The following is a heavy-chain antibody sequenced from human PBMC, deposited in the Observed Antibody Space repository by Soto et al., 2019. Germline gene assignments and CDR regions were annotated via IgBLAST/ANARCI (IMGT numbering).Heavy chain of an antibody. V-gene: IGHV1-8*01. J-gene: IGHJ1*01. CDR2: MNPNSGNT. CDR1: GYTFTSYD. D-gene: IGHD3-22*01. CDR3: ARVAYYYDSSGYYSEDFHH. Sequence: ASVKVSCKASGYTFTSYDINWVRQATGQGLEWMGWMNPNSGNTGYAQKFQGRVTMTRNTSISTAYMELSSLRSEDTAVYYCARVAYYYDSSGYYSEDFHHWGQGTLVTGSS.